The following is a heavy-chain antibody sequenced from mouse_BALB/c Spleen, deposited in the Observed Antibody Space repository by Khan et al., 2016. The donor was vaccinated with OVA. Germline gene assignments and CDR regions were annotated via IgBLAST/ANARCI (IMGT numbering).Heavy chain of an antibody. Sequence: QVQLHQSEPELVRPGVSVKISCKGSGFTFPDYGMHWLSHSPAKSLEWIGVITTYSGNTNFNQKFKGTATIPVDKSPSKAYMELARLTSEDSVIYYCARLTLRLDYWGQGTSGTGSS. CDR2: ITTYSGNT. J-gene: IGHJ4*01. V-gene: IGHV1S137*01. D-gene: IGHD1-1*01. CDR1: GFTFPDYG. CDR3: ARLTLRLDY.